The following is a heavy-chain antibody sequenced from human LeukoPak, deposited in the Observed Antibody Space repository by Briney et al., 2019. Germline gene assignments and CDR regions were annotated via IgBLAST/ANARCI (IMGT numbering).Heavy chain of an antibody. CDR1: GFTFSSYA. D-gene: IGHD4-17*01. CDR2: ISYDGSNK. Sequence: GGSLRLSCAASGFTFSSYAMHWVRQAPGQGLEWMAVISYDGSNKYYADTVKGRFTISRDNSKNTPYLQMNSLRAADAADYYCAHSPDYGDYVHEGNPRFDYWXXG. V-gene: IGHV3-30-3*01. J-gene: IGHJ4*02. CDR3: AHSPDYGDYVHEGNPRFDY.